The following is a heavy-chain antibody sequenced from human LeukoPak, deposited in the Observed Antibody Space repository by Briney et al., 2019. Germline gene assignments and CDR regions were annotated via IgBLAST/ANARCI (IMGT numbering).Heavy chain of an antibody. CDR2: IYHSGSS. J-gene: IGHJ4*02. CDR1: GGTISSSSYY. CDR3: ARHSSYYGNFDY. Sequence: PSETLSLTCTVSGGTISSSSYYWGWIRQPPGKGLEWIGSIYHSGSSYYNPSLKSRVTISVDTSKNQFSLKLSSVTAADTAVYYCARHSSYYGNFDYWGQGTLVTVPS. V-gene: IGHV4-39*01. D-gene: IGHD3-10*01.